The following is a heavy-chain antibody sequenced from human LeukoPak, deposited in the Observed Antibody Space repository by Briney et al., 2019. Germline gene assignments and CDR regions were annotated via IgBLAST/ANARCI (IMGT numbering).Heavy chain of an antibody. Sequence: GGSLRLSCAASGFTFSSYAMSWVRQAPGKGLEWVSAISGSGGSTYYADSVKGRFTISRDNSKNTLYLQMNSLRAEDTAVYYGAEDSAGDYDLNFDYWGQGTLVTVCS. J-gene: IGHJ4*02. CDR3: AEDSAGDYDLNFDY. V-gene: IGHV3-23*01. CDR2: ISGSGGST. CDR1: GFTFSSYA. D-gene: IGHD4-17*01.